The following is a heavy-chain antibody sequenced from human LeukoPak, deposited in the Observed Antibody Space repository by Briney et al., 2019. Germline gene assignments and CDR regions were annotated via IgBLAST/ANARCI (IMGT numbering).Heavy chain of an antibody. V-gene: IGHV4-30-2*01. Sequence: PSQTLSLTCDVSGGSISSGGYFGSWIRQPPGKGLEWIGYIYHNGNTYYSPSLKSRVTISVDRSKNQLSLKLSSVTAADTAMYYCASGGYSYGFDYWGQGTLVTVSS. J-gene: IGHJ4*02. D-gene: IGHD5-18*01. CDR2: IYHNGNT. CDR3: ASGGYSYGFDY. CDR1: GGSISSGGYF.